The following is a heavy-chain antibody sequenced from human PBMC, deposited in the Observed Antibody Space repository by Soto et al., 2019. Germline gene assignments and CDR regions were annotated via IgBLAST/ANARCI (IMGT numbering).Heavy chain of an antibody. J-gene: IGHJ4*02. CDR2: IIPIRGIS. V-gene: IGHV1-69*08. CDR3: AREDVDIVAWRGND. CDR1: GGTFSSYT. Sequence: QVQLVQSGAEVKKPGSSVKVSCKASGGTFSSYTISWVRQAPGQGLEWMGRIIPIRGISNYAQKFQGRVTITADKPTSTAYMELSSLRSEDTAVYYCAREDVDIVAWRGNDWGQGTLVTVSS. D-gene: IGHD5-12*01.